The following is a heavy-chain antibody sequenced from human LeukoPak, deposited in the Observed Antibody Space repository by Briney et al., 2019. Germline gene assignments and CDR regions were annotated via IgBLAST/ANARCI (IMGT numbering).Heavy chain of an antibody. V-gene: IGHV4-59*01. CDR2: IYYSGSA. J-gene: IGHJ4*02. D-gene: IGHD6-13*01. CDR1: GGSISGYY. CDR3: ARHRAAAGKDWDY. Sequence: SETLSLTCTVSGGSISGYYWSWIRQPLGKGLEWIGYIYYSGSANYNPSLKSRVTISVDTSKNQFSLKLSSVTAADTAVYYCARHRAAAGKDWDYWGQGTLVTVSS.